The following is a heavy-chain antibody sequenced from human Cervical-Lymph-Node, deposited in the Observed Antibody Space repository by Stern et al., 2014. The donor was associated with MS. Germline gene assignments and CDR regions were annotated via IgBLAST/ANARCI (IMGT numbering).Heavy chain of an antibody. J-gene: IGHJ3*02. CDR1: GASVGGGDWY. CDR2: IYYSGTT. Sequence: VQLVESGPGLVKPSQTLSLACAVSGASVGGGDWYWSWIRQPPGKGLEWLGHIYYSGTTYYKPSLKSRLIISLDTSKNQFSLNLPSVTAADTAVYYCAGAIGKYELLESFDMWGQGTMVTVSS. V-gene: IGHV4-30-4*01. CDR3: AGAIGKYELLESFDM. D-gene: IGHD1-1*01.